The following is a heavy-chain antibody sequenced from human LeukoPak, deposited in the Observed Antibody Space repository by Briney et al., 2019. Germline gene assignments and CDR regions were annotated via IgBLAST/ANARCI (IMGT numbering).Heavy chain of an antibody. V-gene: IGHV3-53*01. CDR3: ASRGPYGDYVI. Sequence: QSGGSLTLSCAVSGFTVSINYMSGLRQAPGKALEWVSVIYSGGSTYYADPEEGRFTISRDNSKNTLYLHMNSLRAEDTAVYYCASRGPYGDYVIWGQGTMVTVSS. CDR2: IYSGGST. D-gene: IGHD4-17*01. J-gene: IGHJ3*02. CDR1: GFTVSINY.